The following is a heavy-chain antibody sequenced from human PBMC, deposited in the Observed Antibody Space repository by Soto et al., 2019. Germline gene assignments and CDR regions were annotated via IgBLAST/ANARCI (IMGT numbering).Heavy chain of an antibody. CDR2: IWYDGSNK. V-gene: IGHV3-33*01. CDR3: ARASGATVTYADY. J-gene: IGHJ4*02. CDR1: GFTFSSYG. Sequence: QVQLVESGGGVVQPGRSLRLSCAASGFTFSSYGMHWVRQAPGKGLEWVAVIWYDGSNKYYADSVKGRFTISRDTSKNTLYLQMNRLRAEDTAVYYCARASGATVTYADYWGQGTVVSVSS. D-gene: IGHD4-17*01.